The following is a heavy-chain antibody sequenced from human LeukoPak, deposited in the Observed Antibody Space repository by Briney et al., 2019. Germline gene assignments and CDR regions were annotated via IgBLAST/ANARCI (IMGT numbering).Heavy chain of an antibody. Sequence: PSETLSLTCTVSGGSISSYYWSWIRQPPGKGLEWIGYIYYSGSTNYNPSLKSRVTISVDTSKNQFSLKLSSVTAADTAVYYCARAPRGGGYRAAFGYWGQGTLVTVSS. CDR2: IYYSGST. CDR3: ARAPRGGGYRAAFGY. J-gene: IGHJ4*02. V-gene: IGHV4-59*01. D-gene: IGHD3-16*02. CDR1: GGSISSYY.